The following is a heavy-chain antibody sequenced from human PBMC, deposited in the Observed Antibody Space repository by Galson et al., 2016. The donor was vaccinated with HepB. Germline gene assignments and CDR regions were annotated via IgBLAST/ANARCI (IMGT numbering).Heavy chain of an antibody. CDR3: AKDRGFGSYRFGAFDI. J-gene: IGHJ3*02. CDR2: ISGGGDST. Sequence: SLRLSCAASGFAFSSHAMSWVRQAPGKGLEWVSFISGGGDSTYFAESVKGRFTISRDNSENTVYLQMNRLRAEDTAVYYCAKDRGFGSYRFGAFDIWGQGKIVTVSS. V-gene: IGHV3-23*01. D-gene: IGHD1-26*01. CDR1: GFAFSSHA.